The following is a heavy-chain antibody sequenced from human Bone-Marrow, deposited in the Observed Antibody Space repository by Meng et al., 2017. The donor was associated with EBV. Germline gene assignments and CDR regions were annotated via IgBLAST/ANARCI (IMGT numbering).Heavy chain of an antibody. CDR1: GFTFSSYA. V-gene: IGHV3-30-3*01. J-gene: IGHJ4*02. CDR2: ISYDGSNK. Sequence: QVQLVESGGGVVQPGRSLRLSCAASGFTFSSYAMHWVRQAPGKGLEWVAVISYDGSNKYYADSVKGRFTISRDNSKNTLYLQMNSLRAEDTAVYYCARAEGCSGGSCYPDYWGQGTLVTVSA. D-gene: IGHD2-15*01. CDR3: ARAEGCSGGSCYPDY.